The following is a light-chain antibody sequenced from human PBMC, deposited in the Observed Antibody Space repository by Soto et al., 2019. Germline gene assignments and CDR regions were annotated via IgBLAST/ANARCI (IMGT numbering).Light chain of an antibody. V-gene: IGKV4-1*01. CDR2: WAS. Sequence: DTVMTQSPDSLSVSLGERATINFKSSQIVLYSSNNNNYLAWYQQKPGQPPKLLIYWASTRESGVPDRFSGSGSGTDFTLTISSLQAEDVAVYYCQQYYSTPRTFGQGTKVDIK. J-gene: IGKJ1*01. CDR3: QQYYSTPRT. CDR1: QIVLYSSNNNNY.